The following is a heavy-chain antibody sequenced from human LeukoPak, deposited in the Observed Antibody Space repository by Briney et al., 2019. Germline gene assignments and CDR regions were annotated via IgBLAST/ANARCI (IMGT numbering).Heavy chain of an antibody. CDR2: INPNTGGI. CDR1: GYTFTGYY. V-gene: IGHV1-2*02. J-gene: IGHJ3*01. Sequence: ASVKVSCKASGYTFTGYYMHWVRQAPGQGLEWMGWINPNTGGIQYAQKFQGRVTMTRDTSISTAYMELSRLRSDDTAVYHCARIRADHPVIEVVTYEGNAFDLWGQGTLVTVSS. CDR3: ARIRADHPVIEVVTYEGNAFDL. D-gene: IGHD3-22*01.